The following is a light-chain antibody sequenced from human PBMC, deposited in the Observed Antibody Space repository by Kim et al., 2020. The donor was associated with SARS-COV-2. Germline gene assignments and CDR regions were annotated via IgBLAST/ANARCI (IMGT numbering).Light chain of an antibody. CDR1: SNNVGNQG. CDR2: RNN. CDR3: SAWDSSLSASV. Sequence: QAGLTQPPSVSKGLRQTATLTCTGNSNNVGNQGAAWLQQHQGHPPKLLSYRNNNRPSGISERLSASRSGNTASLTITGLQPDDEADYYCSAWDSSLSASVFGTGTKVTVL. J-gene: IGLJ1*01. V-gene: IGLV10-54*01.